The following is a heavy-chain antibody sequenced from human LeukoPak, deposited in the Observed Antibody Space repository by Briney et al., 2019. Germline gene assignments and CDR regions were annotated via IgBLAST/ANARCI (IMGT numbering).Heavy chain of an antibody. D-gene: IGHD5-18*01. Sequence: GGSLRLSCAASGFTFNSYSINWVRQAPGRGLEWVSSISSSSSSIYYADSVKGRFTISRDNAKNSLYLQMNSLRAEDTAVYYCARASGDIVETATMGSYWGQGTLVTVSS. CDR1: GFTFNSYS. CDR2: ISSSSSSI. J-gene: IGHJ4*02. CDR3: ARASGDIVETATMGSY. V-gene: IGHV3-21*01.